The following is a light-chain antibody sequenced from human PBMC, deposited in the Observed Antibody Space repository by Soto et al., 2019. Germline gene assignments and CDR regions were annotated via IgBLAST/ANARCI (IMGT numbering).Light chain of an antibody. V-gene: IGKV3D-15*01. Sequence: DIVLTQFPGTLSLSPGERVTLSCRASQSVTSTYLAWYQQKPAQAPRLLIYDASTRATGIPARFSGSGSGTEFILTISSLQSEDFGVYYCQQYNNWPPITFGQGTRLEN. CDR3: QQYNNWPPIT. CDR1: QSVTSTY. CDR2: DAS. J-gene: IGKJ5*01.